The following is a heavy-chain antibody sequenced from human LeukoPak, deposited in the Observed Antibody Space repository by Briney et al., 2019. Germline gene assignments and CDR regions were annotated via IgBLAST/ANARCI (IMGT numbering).Heavy chain of an antibody. V-gene: IGHV4-39*01. CDR2: IYYSGST. Sequence: PSETLSLTCTVSGGSISSSSYYWGWIRQPPGKGLEWIGSIYYSGSTYHNPSLKSRVTISVDTSKNQFSLKLSSVTAADTAVYYCARGVVVAAKDAFDIRGQGTMVTVSS. CDR3: ARGVVVAAKDAFDI. D-gene: IGHD2-15*01. CDR1: GGSISSSSYY. J-gene: IGHJ3*02.